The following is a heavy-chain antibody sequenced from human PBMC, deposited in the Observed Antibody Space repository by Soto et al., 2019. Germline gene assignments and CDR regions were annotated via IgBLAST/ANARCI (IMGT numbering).Heavy chain of an antibody. CDR2: IIPILGIA. CDR3: ARFPQTAIVGAAYFDY. Sequence: QVQLVQSGAEVKKPGSSVKVSCKASGGTFSSYIISWVRQAVGQGLEWMGRIIPILGIANYAQKFQSRVTITADKSTSTAYMELSSLRSEDTAVYYCARFPQTAIVGAAYFDYWGQGTLVTVSS. V-gene: IGHV1-69*02. D-gene: IGHD1-26*01. CDR1: GGTFSSYI. J-gene: IGHJ4*02.